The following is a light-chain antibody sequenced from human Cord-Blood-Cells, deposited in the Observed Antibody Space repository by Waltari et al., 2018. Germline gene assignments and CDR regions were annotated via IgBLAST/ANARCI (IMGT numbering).Light chain of an antibody. CDR1: SSDVGSDKL. CDR3: CSYAGSSTSVV. V-gene: IGLV2-23*01. CDR2: EGS. J-gene: IGLJ2*01. Sequence: QSALTQPASVSGSPGQSITISCTGTSSDVGSDKLFSWYQQHPGKAPKLMIYEGSKRPSGVSNRFSGSKSGNTASLTISGLQAEDEADYYCCSYAGSSTSVVFGGGTKLTVL.